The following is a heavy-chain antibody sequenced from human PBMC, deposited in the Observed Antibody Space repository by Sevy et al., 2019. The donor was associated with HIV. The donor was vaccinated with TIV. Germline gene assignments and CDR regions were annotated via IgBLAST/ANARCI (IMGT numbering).Heavy chain of an antibody. CDR2: FSFGCGRI. CDR3: AREGCTKPHDY. D-gene: IGHD2-8*01. V-gene: IGHV3-23*01. CDR1: GFTFSKYS. J-gene: IGHJ4*02. Sequence: GGSLRLSCEASGFTFSKYSMSWVRQAPGKGLEWVSTFSFGCGRINYEDSVKGRFTISRDDSKKTLYLQMNGLRAEDTAVYYCAREGCTKPHDYWGQGTLVTVSS.